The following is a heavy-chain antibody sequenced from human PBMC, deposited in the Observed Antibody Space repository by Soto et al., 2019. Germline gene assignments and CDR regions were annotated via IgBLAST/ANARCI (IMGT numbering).Heavy chain of an antibody. V-gene: IGHV3-48*02. D-gene: IGHD6-19*01. J-gene: IGHJ4*02. Sequence: EVQLVESGGNLVQPGGSLRLSCAASGFTFSSYSMNWVRQAPGKGLEWVSYITPSSDTIYYADSVKGRFTISRDNGKNSLYLQMNSLRDEDTAVYYCARDIGSGWYDFDYWGQGNMVIVSS. CDR3: ARDIGSGWYDFDY. CDR2: ITPSSDTI. CDR1: GFTFSSYS.